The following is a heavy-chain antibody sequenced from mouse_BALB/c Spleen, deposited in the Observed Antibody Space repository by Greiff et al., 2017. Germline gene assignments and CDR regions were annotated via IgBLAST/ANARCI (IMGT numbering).Heavy chain of an antibody. CDR2: ISSGGST. CDR3: AIGMDYYGSSYVNFDY. Sequence: EVQLVESGGGLVKPGGSLKLSCAASGFTFSSYAMSWVRQTPEKRLEWVASISSGGSTYYPDSVKGRFTISRDNARNILYLQMSSLRSEDTAMYYCAIGMDYYGSSYVNFDYWGQGTTLTVSS. V-gene: IGHV5-6-5*01. J-gene: IGHJ2*01. D-gene: IGHD1-1*01. CDR1: GFTFSSYA.